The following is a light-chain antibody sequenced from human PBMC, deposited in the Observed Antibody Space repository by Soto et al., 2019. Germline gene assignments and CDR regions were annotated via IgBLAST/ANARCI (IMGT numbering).Light chain of an antibody. CDR2: DAS. CDR1: QSISSW. Sequence: DIQMTQSPSTLSATAGDRVTITCRASQSISSWLAWYQQKPGKAPKLLIYDASSLESGVPSRFSGSGSGTDFTLTISGLQPDDFTTYYCQQYTSYSRAFGQGTKV. V-gene: IGKV1-5*01. CDR3: QQYTSYSRA. J-gene: IGKJ1*01.